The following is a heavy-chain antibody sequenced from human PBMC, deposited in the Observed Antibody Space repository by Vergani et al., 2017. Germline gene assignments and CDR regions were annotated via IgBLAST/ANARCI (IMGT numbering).Heavy chain of an antibody. CDR1: GGSFSGYY. Sequence: QVQLQQWGAGLLKPSETLSLTCAVYGGSFSGYYWSWIRQPPGKGLEWIGEINHSGSTNYNPSLKSRVTIAVDTSKNQCYLKLSSVTAADTAVYYCASGYGVDVWGKGTTVTVSS. CDR3: ASGYGVDV. V-gene: IGHV4-34*01. J-gene: IGHJ6*04. CDR2: INHSGST.